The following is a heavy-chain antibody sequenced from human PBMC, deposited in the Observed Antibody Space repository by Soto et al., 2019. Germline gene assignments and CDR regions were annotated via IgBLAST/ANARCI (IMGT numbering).Heavy chain of an antibody. D-gene: IGHD6-19*01. J-gene: IGHJ6*02. CDR2: ISYDGSNK. CDR3: ARDSSWRSFNIYYYGMDV. CDR1: GFTFSSYA. Sequence: GGSLRLSCAASGFTFSSYAMHWVRQAPGKGLEWVAVISYDGSNKYYADSVKGRFTISRDNSKNTLYLQMNSLRAEDTAVYYCARDSSWRSFNIYYYGMDVGGQGAPVTVSS. V-gene: IGHV3-30-3*01.